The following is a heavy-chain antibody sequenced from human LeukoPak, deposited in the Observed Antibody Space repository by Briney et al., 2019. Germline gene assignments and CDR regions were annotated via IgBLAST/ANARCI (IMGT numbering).Heavy chain of an antibody. J-gene: IGHJ4*02. CDR2: ISGSGGST. CDR3: AVDVDGLGPY. Sequence: HPSETLSLTCTVSGGSISSSSYYWGWIRQPPGKGLEWVSAISGSGGSTYYADSVKGRCTISRDNAKNTLYLQMNGLSAEDTAVYYCAVDVDGLGPYWGQGTLVTVSS. D-gene: IGHD3-9*01. CDR1: GGSISSSSYY. V-gene: IGHV3-23*01.